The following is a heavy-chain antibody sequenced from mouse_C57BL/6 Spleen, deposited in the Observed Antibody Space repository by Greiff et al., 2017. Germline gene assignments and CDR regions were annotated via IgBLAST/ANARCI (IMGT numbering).Heavy chain of an antibody. D-gene: IGHD1-1*01. V-gene: IGHV1-80*01. CDR2: IYPGDGDT. CDR1: DYAFSSYW. J-gene: IGHJ4*01. CDR3: ARERGITTVVTTPYAMDY. Sequence: VQLQQSGAELVKPGASVKISCKASDYAFSSYWMNWVKQRPGTGLEWLGQIYPGDGDTNYNGKFKGKATLTADKSSSTAYMQLSRLTSEDSAVYFCARERGITTVVTTPYAMDYWGQGTSVTVSS.